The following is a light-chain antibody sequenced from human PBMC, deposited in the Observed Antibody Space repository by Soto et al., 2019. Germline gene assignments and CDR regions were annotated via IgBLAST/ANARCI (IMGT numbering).Light chain of an antibody. CDR2: DAS. Sequence: ESVLTQSPATLSLSPGERATLSCRASQSVSTYLAWYQQTPGQAPRLLIFDASNRATGIPARFSGSGSGTDFTLTISRLEPEDFAVYYCQQYGSSPWTFGQGTKVDI. V-gene: IGKV3-20*01. CDR1: QSVSTY. J-gene: IGKJ1*01. CDR3: QQYGSSPWT.